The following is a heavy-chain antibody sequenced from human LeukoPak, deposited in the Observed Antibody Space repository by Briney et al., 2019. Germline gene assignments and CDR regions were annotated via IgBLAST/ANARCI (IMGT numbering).Heavy chain of an antibody. D-gene: IGHD6-6*01. CDR1: GYTFTSYY. Sequence: GASVTVSCKASGYTFTSYYMHWVRQAPGQGLEWMGIINPSGGSTSYAQKFQGRVTMTRDTSTSTVYMELSSLRSENTAVYYCARDLRRSSSSSYFDYWGQGTLVTVSS. CDR3: ARDLRRSSSSSYFDY. CDR2: INPSGGST. J-gene: IGHJ4*02. V-gene: IGHV1-46*01.